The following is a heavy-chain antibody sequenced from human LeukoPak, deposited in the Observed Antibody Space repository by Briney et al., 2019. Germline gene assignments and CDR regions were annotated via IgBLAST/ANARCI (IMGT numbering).Heavy chain of an antibody. J-gene: IGHJ4*02. Sequence: GGSLRLSCAASGFTFSSYWMHWVRQAPGKGLVWVSRIKSDGSSTTYADSVKGRFTISRDNAKNTLYLQMNSLRAEDTAVYYCARVVGSWLGSYYFDYWGQGTLVTVSS. CDR2: IKSDGSST. CDR3: ARVVGSWLGSYYFDY. V-gene: IGHV3-74*01. CDR1: GFTFSSYW. D-gene: IGHD6-13*01.